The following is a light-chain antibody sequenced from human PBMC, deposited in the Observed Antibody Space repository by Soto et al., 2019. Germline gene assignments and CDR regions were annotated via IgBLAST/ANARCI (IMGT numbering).Light chain of an antibody. CDR2: AAS. V-gene: IGKV1-39*01. CDR1: PSISYF. CDR3: QQAHGT. J-gene: IGKJ5*01. Sequence: DIQMTQSPSSLSASVGDRVTITCRESPSISYFLSWYQQKPGQAPKLLIYAASSLQSGVPSRFSGSGSGTDFTLTIRSLQPEDFATYYCQQAHGTFGQGTRLDIK.